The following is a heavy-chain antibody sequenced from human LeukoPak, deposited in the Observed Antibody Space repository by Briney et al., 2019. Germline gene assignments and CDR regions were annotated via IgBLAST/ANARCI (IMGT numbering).Heavy chain of an antibody. D-gene: IGHD3-10*01. CDR2: ISSSSSYI. Sequence: GGSLRLSCAASGFTFSSYSMNWVRQAPGKGLEWVSSISSSSSYIYYADSVKGRFTISRDNAKNSLYLQMNSLRAEDTAVYYCARDIYYYGSGRRGDYWGQGTLVTVSS. V-gene: IGHV3-21*01. CDR3: ARDIYYYGSGRRGDY. J-gene: IGHJ4*02. CDR1: GFTFSSYS.